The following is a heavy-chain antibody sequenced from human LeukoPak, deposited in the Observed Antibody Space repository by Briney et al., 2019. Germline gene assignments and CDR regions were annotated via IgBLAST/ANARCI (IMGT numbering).Heavy chain of an antibody. CDR3: AKDGGSSPYYGMDV. D-gene: IGHD6-13*01. V-gene: IGHV3-23*01. CDR1: GFTFSSYA. Sequence: GGSLRLSCAASGFTFSSYAMSWVRQAPGKGPEWVSAISGSGGSTYYADSVKGRFTISRDNSKNTLYLQMNSLRAEDTAVYYCAKDGGSSPYYGMDVWGQGTTVTVSS. J-gene: IGHJ6*02. CDR2: ISGSGGST.